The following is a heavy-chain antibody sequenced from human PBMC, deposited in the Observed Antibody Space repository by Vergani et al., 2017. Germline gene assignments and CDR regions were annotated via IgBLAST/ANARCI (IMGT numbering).Heavy chain of an antibody. CDR2: IYYSGST. Sequence: QLQLQESGPGLVKPSETLSLTCTVSGGSISSGGYYWSWIRQHPGKGLEWIGYIYYSGSTYYNPSLKSRVTISVDTSKNQFSLKLSSVTAADTAVYYCARNGYYYYYMDVWGKGTTVTVSS. D-gene: IGHD2-8*01. CDR1: GGSISSGGYY. J-gene: IGHJ6*03. V-gene: IGHV4-31*03. CDR3: ARNGYYYYYMDV.